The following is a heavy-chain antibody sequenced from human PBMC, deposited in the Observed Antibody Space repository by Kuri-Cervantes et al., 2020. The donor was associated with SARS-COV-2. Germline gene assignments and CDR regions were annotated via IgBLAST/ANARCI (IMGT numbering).Heavy chain of an antibody. J-gene: IGHJ4*02. CDR1: GFTFSNYD. V-gene: IGHV3-30*18. D-gene: IGHD2-21*01. CDR3: AKDRVGVHDF. Sequence: GESLKISCAASGFTFSNYDIHWVRQAPGKGLEWVAFISYDGKNKKCIASGKGRFTISRDNSQNTLYLQMKSLTSEDTAIYYCAKDRVGVHDFWGQGTLVTVSS. CDR2: ISYDGKNK.